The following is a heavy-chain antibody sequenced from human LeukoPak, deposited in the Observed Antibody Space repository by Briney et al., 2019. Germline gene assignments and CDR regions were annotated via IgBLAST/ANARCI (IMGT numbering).Heavy chain of an antibody. V-gene: IGHV3-23*01. D-gene: IGHD3-3*01. Sequence: GGSLRLSCAASGFTFSSFAMSWVRQAPGKGLEWVSVISGNSIHTYYADSVKGRFTISRDNSKNTLYLQMNSLRAEDTAVYYCAKERRITIFGVADDAFDIWGQGTMVTVSS. J-gene: IGHJ3*02. CDR2: ISGNSIHT. CDR3: AKERRITIFGVADDAFDI. CDR1: GFTFSSFA.